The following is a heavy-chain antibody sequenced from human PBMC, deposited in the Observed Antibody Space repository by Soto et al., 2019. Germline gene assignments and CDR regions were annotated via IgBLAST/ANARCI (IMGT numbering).Heavy chain of an antibody. J-gene: IGHJ6*02. D-gene: IGHD1-7*01. CDR1: GFTFSTYW. V-gene: IGHV3-74*01. Sequence: EVQLVESGGGLVQPGGSLRLSCAASGFTFSTYWMHWVHQPPGKGLVWVSRINNDGSNTAYADSVKGRFTISRDNAQSTLYLQMNSLRAEDTAAYYCSRDPQIGTTDYRLDVGGQGTTVSVSS. CDR2: INNDGSNT. CDR3: SRDPQIGTTDYRLDV.